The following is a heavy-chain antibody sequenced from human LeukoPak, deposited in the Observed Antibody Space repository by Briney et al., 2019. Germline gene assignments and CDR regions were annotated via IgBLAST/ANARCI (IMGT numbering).Heavy chain of an antibody. CDR3: ARAKAYFFDY. Sequence: GGSLRLSCAASGFTFSNYAMHWVRQAPGKGLQYVLDISSNGGSTYYADSVKGRFTISRDNSKNTLYLQMGSLRAEDMAVYYCARAKAYFFDYWGQGTLVTVSS. V-gene: IGHV3-64*02. J-gene: IGHJ4*02. CDR2: ISSNGGST. CDR1: GFTFSNYA.